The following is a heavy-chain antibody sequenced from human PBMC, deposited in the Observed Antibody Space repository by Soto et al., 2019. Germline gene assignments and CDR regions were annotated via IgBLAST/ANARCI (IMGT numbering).Heavy chain of an antibody. V-gene: IGHV3-43*01. CDR1: GFTFDDYT. J-gene: IGHJ6*02. Sequence: GGSLRLSCAASGFTFDDYTMHWVRQAPGKGLEWVSLISWDGGSTYYADSVKGRFTISRDNSKNSLYLQMNSPRTEDTALYYCAKALSSSSYYYYYGMDVWGQGTTVTVSS. CDR3: AKALSSSSYYYYYGMDV. CDR2: ISWDGGST. D-gene: IGHD6-6*01.